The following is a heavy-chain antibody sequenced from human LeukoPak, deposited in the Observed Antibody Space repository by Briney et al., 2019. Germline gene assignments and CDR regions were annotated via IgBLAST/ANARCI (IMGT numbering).Heavy chain of an antibody. D-gene: IGHD5-12*01. J-gene: IGHJ4*02. V-gene: IGHV3-48*04. CDR2: ISSSSSTI. CDR1: GFTFSSYS. CDR3: ARDLDTRYSGYDSSLDFDY. Sequence: GGSLRLTCAASGFTFSSYSMNWVRQAPGKGLEWVSYISSSSSTIYYADSVKGRFTISRDNAKNSLYLQMNSLRAEDTAVYYCARDLDTRYSGYDSSLDFDYWGQGTLVTVSS.